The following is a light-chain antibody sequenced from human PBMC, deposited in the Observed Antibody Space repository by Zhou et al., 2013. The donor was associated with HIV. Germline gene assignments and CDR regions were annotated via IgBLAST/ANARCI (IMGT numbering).Light chain of an antibody. CDR2: KIS. V-gene: IGKV2-24*01. Sequence: DIAMTQTPLSSPVTLGQPASISCRSSQSLVHSDGNTYLSWLHQRPGQPPRLLIYKISNRFPGVPDRFSGRGSGTDFTLTISSLQPDDFATYFCQQVHSHPVSFGGGTTVAIK. CDR3: QQVHSHPVS. CDR1: QSLVHSDGNTY. J-gene: IGKJ4*01.